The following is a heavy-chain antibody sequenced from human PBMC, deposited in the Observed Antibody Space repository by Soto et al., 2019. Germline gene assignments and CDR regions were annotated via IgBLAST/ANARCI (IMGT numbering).Heavy chain of an antibody. D-gene: IGHD1-1*01. CDR1: GGSISTSNW. V-gene: IGHV4-4*02. J-gene: IGHJ4*02. Sequence: QVQLQESGPGLVKPSGTLSLTCAVSGGSISTSNWWSWVRQPPGKGLERIGDVNHRGSTNSNPSFTSRVATSVAKSKTHSSLKLNSVTAADTALYSSATTTTSGTRFDYWGQVSLVTVSS. CDR3: ATTTTSGTRFDY. CDR2: VNHRGST.